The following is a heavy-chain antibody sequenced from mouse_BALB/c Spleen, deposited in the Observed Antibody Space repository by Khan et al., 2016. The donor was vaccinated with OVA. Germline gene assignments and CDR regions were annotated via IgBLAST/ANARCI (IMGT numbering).Heavy chain of an antibody. D-gene: IGHD6-2*01. Sequence: QVQLQQPGTELARPGTSVKLSCKASGYIFSDYYISWVKQRTGQGLEWIGEINPGSGDTYYNEKFKGKASLTADKSSNTVYIQLNSLTSEDSAVYFCACMDTTSLSYLGQFSSLTVSS. CDR1: GYIFSDYY. J-gene: IGHJ2*02. CDR3: ACMDTTSLSY. CDR2: INPGSGDT. V-gene: IGHV1-77*01.